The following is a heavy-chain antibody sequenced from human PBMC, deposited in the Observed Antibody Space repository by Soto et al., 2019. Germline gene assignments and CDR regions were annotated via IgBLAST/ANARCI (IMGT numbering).Heavy chain of an antibody. CDR3: ARDDYKDGGNNWFDP. CDR1: GGSITNYY. Sequence: PSETLSLTCTVSGGSITNYYWSWIRQPAGKGLEWIGRMYTKGRTNYNLSFKSRVTMSVDTSKNQFSLKLNAVTAADTAVYYCARDDYKDGGNNWFDPWGQGTLVT. D-gene: IGHD3-16*01. J-gene: IGHJ5*02. CDR2: MYTKGRT. V-gene: IGHV4-4*07.